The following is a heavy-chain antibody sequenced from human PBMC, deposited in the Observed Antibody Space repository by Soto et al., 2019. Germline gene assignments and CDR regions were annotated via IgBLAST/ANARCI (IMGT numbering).Heavy chain of an antibody. D-gene: IGHD3-22*01. Sequence: GASVKVSCKASGYTFTSYGISWVRQAPGQGLEWMGWISAYNGNTNYAQKLQGRVTMTTDTSTSTAYMELRSLRSDDTAVYYCARDPYYDSSGYLEIDYWSQGTLVTVSS. CDR1: GYTFTSYG. V-gene: IGHV1-18*01. CDR2: ISAYNGNT. CDR3: ARDPYYDSSGYLEIDY. J-gene: IGHJ4*02.